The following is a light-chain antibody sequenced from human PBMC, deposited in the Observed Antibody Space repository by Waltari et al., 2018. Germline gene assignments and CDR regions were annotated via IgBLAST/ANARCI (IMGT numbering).Light chain of an antibody. V-gene: IGLV2-23*02. CDR3: CSFAGYGIYV. CDR2: EIS. J-gene: IGLJ1*01. CDR1: NSNVDFLLL. Sequence: QSARTPLASVPGSPGQSTTISCTAANSNVDFLLLVSWYQHHPGRNPRLLIYEISQRPSGISNRFSGSKSGNTASLTISGLQPEDEADYFCCSFAGYGIYVFGSGTQVSVL.